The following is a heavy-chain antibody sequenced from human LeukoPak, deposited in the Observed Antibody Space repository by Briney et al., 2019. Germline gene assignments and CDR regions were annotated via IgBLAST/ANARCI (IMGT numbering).Heavy chain of an antibody. Sequence: ASVKVSCKASGYTFTGYDINWVRQPTGQGLEWMGGMNPYSGNTGYAQKFQCRVNMTRYNSMTTAYMELRSLTSEDKAMYYCVRRLPTIEFDPWGQGTLVTVSS. CDR2: MNPYSGNT. J-gene: IGHJ5*02. CDR3: VRRLPTIEFDP. D-gene: IGHD3-9*01. CDR1: GYTFTGYD. V-gene: IGHV1-8*01.